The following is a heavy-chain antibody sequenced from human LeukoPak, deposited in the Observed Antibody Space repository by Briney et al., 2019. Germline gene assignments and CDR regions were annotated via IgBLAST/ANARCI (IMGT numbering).Heavy chain of an antibody. D-gene: IGHD4-11*01. J-gene: IGHJ6*02. V-gene: IGHV3-30-3*01. CDR1: GFTFSSYA. CDR2: ISYDGSNK. CDR3: ARAAGDYSFNYYYYYVMDV. Sequence: GGSLRLSCAASGFTFSSYAMHWVRQAPGKGLEWVAVISYDGSNKYYADSVKGRFTISRDNSKNTLYLQMNSLRAEDTAVYYCARAAGDYSFNYYYYYVMDVWGQGTTVTVSS.